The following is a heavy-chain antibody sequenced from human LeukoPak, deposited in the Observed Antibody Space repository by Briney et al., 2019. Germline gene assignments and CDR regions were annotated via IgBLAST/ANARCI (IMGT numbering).Heavy chain of an antibody. CDR2: ISSSSSYI. D-gene: IGHD3-22*01. CDR1: GFTFSSYS. V-gene: IGHV3-21*01. CDR3: ARGSMDYYDSSGYPDWFDP. J-gene: IGHJ5*02. Sequence: TGGSLRLSCAASGFTFSSYSMNWVRQAPGKGLEWVSSISSSSSYIYYADSVKGRFTISRDNAKNSLYLQMNSLRAEDTAVYYCARGSMDYYDSSGYPDWFDPWGQGTLVTVSS.